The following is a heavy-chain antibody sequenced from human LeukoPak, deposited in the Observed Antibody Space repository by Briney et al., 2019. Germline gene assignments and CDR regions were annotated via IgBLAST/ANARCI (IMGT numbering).Heavy chain of an antibody. Sequence: ASVKVSCKAPGYTFTDDYIHWVRQAPGQGLEWMGRINPNSGGTNSAQKFQGRVTMTRDTSISTAYMELSRLRSDDTAVYYCARGEWLLHYWGQGILVTVSS. CDR3: ARGEWLLHY. D-gene: IGHD5-18*01. CDR1: GYTFTDDY. V-gene: IGHV1-2*06. J-gene: IGHJ4*02. CDR2: INPNSGGT.